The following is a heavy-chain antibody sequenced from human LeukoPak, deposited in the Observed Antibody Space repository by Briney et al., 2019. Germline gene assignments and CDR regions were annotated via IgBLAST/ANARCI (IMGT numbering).Heavy chain of an antibody. CDR2: IYYSGSS. CDR3: ARWGYSSSSGFDY. Sequence: EPSETLSLTCTVSGGSISSSSSYWGWIRQPPGKGLEWIGSIYYSGSSSYNPSLKSRVTISVDTSKNQLSLKLSSVTAADTAVYYCARWGYSSSSGFDYWGQGTLVTVSS. D-gene: IGHD6-6*01. CDR1: GGSISSSSSY. J-gene: IGHJ4*02. V-gene: IGHV4-39*01.